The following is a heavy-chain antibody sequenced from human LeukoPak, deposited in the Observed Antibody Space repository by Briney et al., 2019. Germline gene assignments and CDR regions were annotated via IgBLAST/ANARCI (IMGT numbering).Heavy chain of an antibody. CDR1: GYTFTNYA. D-gene: IGHD2-15*01. Sequence: ASVKVSCKGSGYTFTNYAVHWVRQAPGQRLEWLGWINPGNGDTKYSQNFQGRVTVTSDTSAATAYVELNSLTSEDTAVYYCARERWHCRVNCYSVYYYALDVWGQGSTVTVSS. CDR2: INPGNGDT. CDR3: ARERWHCRVNCYSVYYYALDV. J-gene: IGHJ6*02. V-gene: IGHV1-3*01.